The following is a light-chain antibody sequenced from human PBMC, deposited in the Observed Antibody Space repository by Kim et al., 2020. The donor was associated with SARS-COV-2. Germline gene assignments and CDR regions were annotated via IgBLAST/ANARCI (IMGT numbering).Light chain of an antibody. CDR3: LVYYDGVWV. Sequence: QAVVTQEPSLAVAPGGKITLTCESNTGPITSGFYASWFQKKPGQPPRALIYSLDNRHSWTPARFSGSILGDKAALTLSGVQPEYEADYYCLVYYDGVWVFGGGTQLTVL. V-gene: IGLV7-43*01. CDR2: SLD. J-gene: IGLJ3*02. CDR1: TGPITSGFY.